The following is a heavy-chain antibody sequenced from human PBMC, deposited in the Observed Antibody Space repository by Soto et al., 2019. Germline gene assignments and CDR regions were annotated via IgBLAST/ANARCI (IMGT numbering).Heavy chain of an antibody. CDR1: GYTFTGYY. CDR2: INPNSGGT. CDR3: ARIYGDYGGEDAFDI. V-gene: IGHV1-2*04. J-gene: IGHJ3*02. Sequence: ASVKVSCKASGYTFTGYYMHWVRQAPGQGLELMGWINPNSGGTNYAQKFQGWVTMTRDTSISTAYMELSRLRSDDTAVYYCARIYGDYGGEDAFDIWGQGTMVTVSS. D-gene: IGHD4-17*01.